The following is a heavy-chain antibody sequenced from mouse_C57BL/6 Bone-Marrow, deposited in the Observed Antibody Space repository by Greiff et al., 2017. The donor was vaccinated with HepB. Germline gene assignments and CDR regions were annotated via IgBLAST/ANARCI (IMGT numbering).Heavy chain of an antibody. V-gene: IGHV1-64*01. CDR1: GYTFTSYW. CDR2: IHPNSGST. J-gene: IGHJ4*01. Sequence: QVHVKQPGAELVKPGASVKLSCKASGYTFTSYWMHWVKQRPGQGLEWIGMIHPNSGSTNYNEKFKSKATLTVDKSSSTAYMQLSSLTSEDSAVYYCARGGRSRDAMDYWGQGTSVTVSS. CDR3: ARGGRSRDAMDY.